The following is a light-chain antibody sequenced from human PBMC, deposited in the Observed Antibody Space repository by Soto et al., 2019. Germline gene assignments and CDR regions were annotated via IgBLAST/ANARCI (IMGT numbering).Light chain of an antibody. J-gene: IGLJ2*01. V-gene: IGLV3-21*04. Sequence: SYELTQPPSVSVAPGKRARITCGGNNFGSKSVHWYQQKPGQAPVLVIYYDSDRPSGIPERFSGSNSGNTATLTISRVEAGGEADYYCQVWDSSSDHPEVFGGGTKLTVL. CDR3: QVWDSSSDHPEV. CDR2: YDS. CDR1: NFGSKS.